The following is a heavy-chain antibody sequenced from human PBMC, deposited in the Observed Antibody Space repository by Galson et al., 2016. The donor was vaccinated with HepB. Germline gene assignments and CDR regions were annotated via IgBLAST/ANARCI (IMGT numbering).Heavy chain of an antibody. CDR1: GFTFSSYG. D-gene: IGHD1-1*01. J-gene: IGHJ6*02. V-gene: IGHV3-30*03. CDR2: ISYDGSHK. Sequence: SLRLSCAASGFTFSSYGMHWVRQTPGKGLEWVAVISYDGSHKYYADSVRGRFTISRDNSRKTLYLQMNSLGAVDTAVYYCGRDRTFYGNVVGMDVWGQGTTVTASS. CDR3: GRDRTFYGNVVGMDV.